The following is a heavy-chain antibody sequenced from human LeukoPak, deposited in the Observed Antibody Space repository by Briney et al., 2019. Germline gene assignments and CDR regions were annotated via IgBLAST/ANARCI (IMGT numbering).Heavy chain of an antibody. D-gene: IGHD4-11*01. CDR3: AEGYSKPYYYMDV. V-gene: IGHV3-23*01. Sequence: GGSLRLSCAASGITFSSYGMSWVRQAPGKGLEWVSSISSTGGTTYYADSVKGRFTISRDNSKNTLYLQMNSLRAEDTAVYYCAEGYSKPYYYMDVWGKGTTVTVSS. CDR1: GITFSSYG. J-gene: IGHJ6*03. CDR2: ISSTGGTT.